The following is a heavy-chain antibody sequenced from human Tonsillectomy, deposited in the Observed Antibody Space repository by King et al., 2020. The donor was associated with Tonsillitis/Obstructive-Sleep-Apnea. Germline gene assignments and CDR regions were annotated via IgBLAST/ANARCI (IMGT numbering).Heavy chain of an antibody. V-gene: IGHV4-59*01. D-gene: IGHD3-10*01. CDR2: IYYSGST. J-gene: IGHJ6*03. CDR3: ARGSDYYGSGSYSTYYYMDV. CDR1: GGSISIYY. Sequence: HVQLQESGPGLVKPSETLSLTCTVSGGSISIYYWSWIRQPRRKGLEWIGYIYYSGSTNYNPSLRSRVTISVNTTKNQFFLKLSSVTAADTAVYYCARGSDYYGSGSYSTYYYMDVWGKGTTVTVSS.